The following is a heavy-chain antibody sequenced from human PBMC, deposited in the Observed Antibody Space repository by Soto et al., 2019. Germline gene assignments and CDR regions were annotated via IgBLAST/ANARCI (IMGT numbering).Heavy chain of an antibody. CDR3: ARDENTMVRAGHYYYYMDV. CDR2: ISSSSSTI. Sequence: GGSLRLSCAASGFTFSSYNMNWVRQAPGKGLEWVSYISSSSSTIYYADSVKGRFTISRDNAKNPLYLQMNSLRAEDTAVYYCARDENTMVRAGHYYYYMDVWGKGTTVTVSS. J-gene: IGHJ6*03. V-gene: IGHV3-48*01. CDR1: GFTFSSYN. D-gene: IGHD3-10*01.